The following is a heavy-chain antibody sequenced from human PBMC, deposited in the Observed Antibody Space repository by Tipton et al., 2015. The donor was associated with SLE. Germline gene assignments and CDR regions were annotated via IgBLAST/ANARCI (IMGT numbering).Heavy chain of an antibody. CDR2: IYTSGST. CDR1: GYSISSGYY. J-gene: IGHJ6*03. Sequence: TLSLTCAVSGYSISSGYYWGWIRQPPGKGLEWIGYIYTSGSTNYNPPLKSRVTISVDTSKNQFSLKVSSVTAADTAVYYCARDPPFWSGYYGDYYYMDVWGKGTTVTVSS. D-gene: IGHD3-3*01. V-gene: IGHV4-38-2*02. CDR3: ARDPPFWSGYYGDYYYMDV.